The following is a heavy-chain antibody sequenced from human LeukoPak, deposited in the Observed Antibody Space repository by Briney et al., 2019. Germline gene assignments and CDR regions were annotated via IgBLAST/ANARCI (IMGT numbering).Heavy chain of an antibody. CDR1: GYTFTSYG. J-gene: IGHJ4*02. CDR3: ARDMLSNGLIDY. CDR2: ISAYNGNT. Sequence: ASVKVSCKASGYTFTSYGISGVRQAPGQGLEWMGWISAYNGNTNYPQKLQGRVTMTTDTSTSTAYMELRSLRSDDTAVYYCARDMLSNGLIDYWGQGTLVTVSS. V-gene: IGHV1-18*01. D-gene: IGHD3-10*02.